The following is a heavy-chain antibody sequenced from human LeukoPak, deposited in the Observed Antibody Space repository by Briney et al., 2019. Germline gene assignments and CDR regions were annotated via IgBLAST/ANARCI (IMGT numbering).Heavy chain of an antibody. CDR3: ANTYYYDSSGYYYEGLIDY. V-gene: IGHV4-4*07. D-gene: IGHD3-22*01. CDR2: IYTSGST. CDR1: GGSISSYY. J-gene: IGHJ4*02. Sequence: KPSETLSLTCTVSGGSISSYYWSWIRQPAGKGLEWIGRIYTSGSTNYNPSLKSRVTISVDTSKNQFSLKLSSVTAADTAVYYCANTYYYDSSGYYYEGLIDYWGQGTLVTVSS.